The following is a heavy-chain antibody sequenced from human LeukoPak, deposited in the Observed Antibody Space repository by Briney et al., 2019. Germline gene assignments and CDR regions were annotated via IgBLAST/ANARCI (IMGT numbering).Heavy chain of an antibody. Sequence: PGGSLRLSCAASGFTFSSYWMRWVRHAPGEGLVWVSRIKSDGSVTWYADSVKGRFTIPRDNAKNMLYLQMNSLRAEDTAVYYCARSSEPYYYYYYGMDVWGQGTTVTVSS. V-gene: IGHV3-74*01. CDR2: IKSDGSVT. CDR1: GFTFSSYW. D-gene: IGHD1-14*01. CDR3: ARSSEPYYYYYYGMDV. J-gene: IGHJ6*02.